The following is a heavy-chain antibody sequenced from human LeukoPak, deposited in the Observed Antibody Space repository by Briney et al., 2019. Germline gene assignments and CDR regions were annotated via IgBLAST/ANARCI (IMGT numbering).Heavy chain of an antibody. D-gene: IGHD2-2*01. J-gene: IGHJ5*02. CDR3: ARDLCGSTSCPGWFDP. CDR1: GGSISSYY. Sequence: SETLSLTCTVSGGSISSYYWSWIRQPAGKGLEWIGRIYTSGSTKYNPSLKSRVTMSIDTSKNEFSLKLRSVTAADTAVYYCARDLCGSTSCPGWFDPWGQGTLVTVSS. V-gene: IGHV4-4*07. CDR2: IYTSGST.